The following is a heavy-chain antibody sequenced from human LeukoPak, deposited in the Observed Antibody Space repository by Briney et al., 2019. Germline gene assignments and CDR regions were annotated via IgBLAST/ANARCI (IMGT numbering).Heavy chain of an antibody. CDR2: ISSSGSTI. D-gene: IGHD6-13*01. Sequence: GGSLRLSCAASGFTFSSYEMNWVRQAPGKGLEWVSYISSSGSTIYYADSVKGRFTISRDNAKNSLYLQMNSLRAEDTAVYYCAREGSSWFDGFGYFDYWGQGTLVTVSS. V-gene: IGHV3-48*03. J-gene: IGHJ4*02. CDR3: AREGSSWFDGFGYFDY. CDR1: GFTFSSYE.